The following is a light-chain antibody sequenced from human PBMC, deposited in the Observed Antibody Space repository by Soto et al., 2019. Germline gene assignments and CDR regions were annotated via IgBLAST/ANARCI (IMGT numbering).Light chain of an antibody. J-gene: IGKJ2*01. CDR3: QQTFRTPHT. CDR2: SAS. CDR1: QTISSY. V-gene: IGKV1-39*01. Sequence: DIQMTQSPASLSASVGDRVTITCRARQTISSYLNWYQQKAGAAPKLLIYSASTLQSGVPSRFSGSGFGTDYTLTIRSLQPADFAVYYCQQTFRTPHTFGQGTKLDIK.